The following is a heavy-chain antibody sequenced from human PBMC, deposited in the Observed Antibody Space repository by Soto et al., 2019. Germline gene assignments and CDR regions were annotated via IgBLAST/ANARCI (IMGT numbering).Heavy chain of an antibody. CDR2: VNPSGGSA. CDR1: GYIFTAYS. CDR3: ARDLSSTHGDFIRL. V-gene: IGHV1-46*01. J-gene: IGHJ4*02. Sequence: ASVKVSCKTSGYIFTAYSMHWVRQAPGQGLEWMGVVNPSGGSAHYAQSFEGRVTLTRDTSTSTFYMELSSLRSEDTAVYYCARDLSSTHGDFIRLWGQGTLVTVSS. D-gene: IGHD2-21*02.